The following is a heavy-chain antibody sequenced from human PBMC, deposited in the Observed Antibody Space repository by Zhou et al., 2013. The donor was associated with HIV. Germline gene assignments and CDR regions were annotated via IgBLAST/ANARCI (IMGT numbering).Heavy chain of an antibody. V-gene: IGHV1-69*05. CDR2: IVPIFGTP. D-gene: IGHD2-2*01. CDR3: ARGRVPSLRPENWFDP. J-gene: IGHJ5*02. Sequence: QVQLVQSGAEVKRPGSSVKVSCKASGGTFSNYNVNWVRQAPGQGLEWMGGIVPIFGTPDYAQKFQGRVTITTDESTRTVYMELSSLRSDDTAMYYCARGRVPSLRPENWFDPWGQGTMVTVSS. CDR1: GGTFSNYN.